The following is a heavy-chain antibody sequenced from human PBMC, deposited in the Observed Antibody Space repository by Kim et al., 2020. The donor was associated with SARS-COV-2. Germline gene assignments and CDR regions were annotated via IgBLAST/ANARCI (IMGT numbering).Heavy chain of an antibody. V-gene: IGHV3-15*01. Sequence: GGSLRLSCAASGFTFSDAWMSWVRQAPGKGLEWVGRVKSKTDGETTDYAAPGKGSFTIASDDSEHTVYLQMNSLKTEDTAVYSCATDHLLYYGLSVHYF. CDR2: VKSKTDGETT. J-gene: IGHJ1*01. CDR3: ATDHLLYYGLSVHYF. D-gene: IGHD3-10*01. CDR1: GFTFSDAW.